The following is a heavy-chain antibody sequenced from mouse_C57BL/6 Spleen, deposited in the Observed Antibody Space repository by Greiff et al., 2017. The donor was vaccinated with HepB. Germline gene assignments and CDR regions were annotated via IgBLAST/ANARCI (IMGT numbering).Heavy chain of an antibody. CDR2: IYPGDGDT. CDR1: GYAFSSSW. V-gene: IGHV1-82*01. D-gene: IGHD3-3*01. Sequence: VQLQQSGPELVKPGASVKISCKASGYAFSSSWMNWVKQRPGKGLEWIGRIYPGDGDTNYNGKFKGKATLTADKSSSTAYMQLSSLTSEDSAVYFCARGGWFDYWGQGTTLTVSS. J-gene: IGHJ2*01. CDR3: ARGGWFDY.